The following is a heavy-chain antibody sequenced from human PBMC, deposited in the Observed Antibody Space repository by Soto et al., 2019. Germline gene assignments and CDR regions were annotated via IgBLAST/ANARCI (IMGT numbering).Heavy chain of an antibody. J-gene: IGHJ4*02. CDR2: IYYSGST. D-gene: IGHD3-10*01. CDR1: GGSISSSSYY. CDR3: ARHVSGGYFDY. V-gene: IGHV4-39*01. Sequence: SETLCLTCTVSGGSISSSSYYWGWIRQPPGKGLEWIGSIYYSGSTYYNPSLKSRVTISVDTSKNQFSLKLSSVTAADTAVYYCARHVSGGYFDYWGQGTLVTVPQ.